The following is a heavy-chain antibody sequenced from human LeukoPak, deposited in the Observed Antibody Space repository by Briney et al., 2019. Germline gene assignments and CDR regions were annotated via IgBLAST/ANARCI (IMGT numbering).Heavy chain of an antibody. CDR1: GFSLSTSGMC. D-gene: IGHD6-13*01. CDR3: ARKQGSSSSFDY. Sequence: SGPTLVNPTQTLTLTCTFSGFSLSTSGMCVSWIRQPPGKALEWLARIDWDDDKYYSTSLKTRLTISKDNSKNQVVLTMTNMDPVDTATYYCARKQGSSSSFDYWGQGTLVTVSS. CDR2: IDWDDDK. J-gene: IGHJ4*02. V-gene: IGHV2-70*11.